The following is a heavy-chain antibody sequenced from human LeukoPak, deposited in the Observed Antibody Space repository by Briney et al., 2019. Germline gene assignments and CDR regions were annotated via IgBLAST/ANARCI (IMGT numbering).Heavy chain of an antibody. CDR1: GFTFSSYG. CDR2: IRKDAGKT. Sequence: GGSLRLSCSASGFTFSSYGFHWIRQAPGKGLEWMAFIRKDAGKTYYADSVKGRFSISRDISKNTLYLQMNSLRAEDTAVYYCARVRLGEISGWYIFDDWGQGTLVTVSS. D-gene: IGHD6-19*01. CDR3: ARVRLGEISGWYIFDD. V-gene: IGHV3-30*02. J-gene: IGHJ4*02.